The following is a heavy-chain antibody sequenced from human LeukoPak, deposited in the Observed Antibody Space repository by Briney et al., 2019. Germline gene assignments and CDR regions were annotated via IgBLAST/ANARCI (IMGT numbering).Heavy chain of an antibody. Sequence: RPGGSLRLSCAASGFTVSSNYMSWVRQAPGKGLEWGSVIYSGGSTYYADSPKGRFPISRDNSKNTLYLQMNSLRAEDTAVYYCARGESYYVRFDYWGQGTLVTVSS. CDR2: IYSGGST. CDR1: GFTVSSNY. D-gene: IGHD1-26*01. J-gene: IGHJ4*02. CDR3: ARGESYYVRFDY. V-gene: IGHV3-53*05.